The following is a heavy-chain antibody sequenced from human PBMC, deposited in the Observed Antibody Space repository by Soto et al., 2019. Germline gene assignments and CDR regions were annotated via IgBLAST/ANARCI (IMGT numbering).Heavy chain of an antibody. J-gene: IGHJ4*02. CDR1: GGYISCSTSY. V-gene: IGHV4-39*01. CDR3: VSRGDGYNLVTDY. CDR2: IYYSGNT. Sequence: PSETLSLTCTVSGGYISCSTSYWGWIRQPPGKGLEWIGNIYYSGNTYYHPSLKSRLTISADTSKNQFSLRLSSVTAADTAVYYCVSRGDGYNLVTDYWGQGTLVTVSS. D-gene: IGHD5-12*01.